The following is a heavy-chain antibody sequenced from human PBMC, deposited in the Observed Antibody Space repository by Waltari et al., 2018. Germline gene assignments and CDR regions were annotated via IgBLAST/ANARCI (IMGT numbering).Heavy chain of an antibody. Sequence: QVQLVQSGAEVKKPGASVKVSCKVSGYTLTELSMHWVRQAPGKGLEWMGGFDPEDGETIYAQKFQGRVTMTEDTSTDTAYMELSSLRSEDTAGYYCATALTMVRGVIITSGLVDYWGQGTLVTVSS. CDR1: GYTLTELS. V-gene: IGHV1-24*01. CDR2: FDPEDGET. J-gene: IGHJ4*02. CDR3: ATALTMVRGVIITSGLVDY. D-gene: IGHD3-10*01.